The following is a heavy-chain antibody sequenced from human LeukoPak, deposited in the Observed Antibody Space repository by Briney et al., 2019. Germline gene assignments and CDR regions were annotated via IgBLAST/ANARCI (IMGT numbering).Heavy chain of an antibody. CDR1: GGSFSAYC. J-gene: IGHJ4*02. V-gene: IGHV4-34*01. D-gene: IGHD4-17*01. Sequence: SETLSLTCAVYGGSFSAYCWNRIRQPPGKGLEWIGEINHSGSTNYNLSLKSRVTISIDTSKNQFSLKLSSVTAADTAVYYCASPLTTVTTRGPPGYWGQGTLVTVSS. CDR2: INHSGST. CDR3: ASPLTTVTTRGPPGY.